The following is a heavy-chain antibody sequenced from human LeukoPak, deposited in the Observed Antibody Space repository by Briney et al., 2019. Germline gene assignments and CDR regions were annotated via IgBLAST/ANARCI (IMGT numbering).Heavy chain of an antibody. CDR2: ISHGGDNE. J-gene: IGHJ4*02. Sequence: PGGSLRLSCAASGFTFSSYAMSWVRQAPGKGLEWVSVISHGGDNEYYADSVKGRFTISRDNSKNTLYLQMNSLRAEDTALYYCAKVGGSGNYLHFFDYWGQGTLVTVSS. V-gene: IGHV3-30*18. CDR1: GFTFSSYA. D-gene: IGHD3-10*01. CDR3: AKVGGSGNYLHFFDY.